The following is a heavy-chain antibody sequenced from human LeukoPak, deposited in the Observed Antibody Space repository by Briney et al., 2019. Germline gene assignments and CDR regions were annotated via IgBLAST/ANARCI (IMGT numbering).Heavy chain of an antibody. D-gene: IGHD2-15*01. CDR2: ISYDGSNK. Sequence: GGSLRLSCAASGFTFSSYAMHWVRQAPGKGLEWVAVISYDGSNKYYADSVKGRFTISRDNSKNTLYLQMNSLRAEDTAVYYCARGHLKRAARQIDYWGQGTLVTVSS. J-gene: IGHJ4*02. CDR1: GFTFSSYA. CDR3: ARGHLKRAARQIDY. V-gene: IGHV3-30-3*01.